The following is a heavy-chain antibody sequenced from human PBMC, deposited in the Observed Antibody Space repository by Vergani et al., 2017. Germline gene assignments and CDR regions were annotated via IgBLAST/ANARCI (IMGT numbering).Heavy chain of an antibody. D-gene: IGHD3-3*01. J-gene: IGHJ4*02. CDR1: GFTFSNHG. V-gene: IGHV3-30*19. CDR2: ISYDGSNK. CDR3: ARDRFTIFGVVMRGGPLDY. Sequence: QEQLVESGGGVVQPGRSLRLSCAASGFTFSNHGMHWVRQAPGKGLEWVAVISYDGSNKYYADSVKGRFTISRDNSKKMLYLQMNSLRDEDTAVYNCARDRFTIFGVVMRGGPLDYWGQGTLVTVSS.